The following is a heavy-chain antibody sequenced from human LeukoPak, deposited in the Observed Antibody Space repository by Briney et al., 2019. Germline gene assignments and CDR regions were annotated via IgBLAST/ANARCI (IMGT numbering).Heavy chain of an antibody. V-gene: IGHV3-20*04. CDR1: GFTFDDYG. Sequence: GGSLRLSCAASGFTFDDYGMSWVCQAPGKGLEWVSGINWNGGSTGYADSVKGRFTISRDNAKNSLYLQMNSLRAEDTALYYCARLYVSGSWYRGYYFDYWGQGTLVTVSS. J-gene: IGHJ4*02. CDR2: INWNGGST. CDR3: ARLYVSGSWYRGYYFDY. D-gene: IGHD6-13*01.